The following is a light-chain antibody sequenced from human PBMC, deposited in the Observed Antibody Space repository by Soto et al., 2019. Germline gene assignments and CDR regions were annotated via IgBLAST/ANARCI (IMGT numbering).Light chain of an antibody. CDR1: QDINNY. Sequence: DIQLTQSPSSLSASVGDRVTITCQASQDINNYLVWYQQKPGKAPKFLIFDASILETGVPSRFRGSGSWTDFTFTISSLQPEDIATYYCQQYHNLPRTFGQGTKVEI. CDR2: DAS. J-gene: IGKJ1*01. V-gene: IGKV1-33*01. CDR3: QQYHNLPRT.